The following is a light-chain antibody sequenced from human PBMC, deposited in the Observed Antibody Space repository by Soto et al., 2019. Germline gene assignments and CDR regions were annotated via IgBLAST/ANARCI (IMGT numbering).Light chain of an antibody. Sequence: DIQMTQSPSSLSAPVGDRVTITCRASQPVTNYLSWYQQKPGKAPTLLIYAASRLQSGVPSRFSAGGSGTEFTLSINSLLPEDFATCYCQQSYIAPWTFGQGTKVDIK. CDR3: QQSYIAPWT. CDR1: QPVTNY. J-gene: IGKJ1*01. V-gene: IGKV1-39*01. CDR2: AAS.